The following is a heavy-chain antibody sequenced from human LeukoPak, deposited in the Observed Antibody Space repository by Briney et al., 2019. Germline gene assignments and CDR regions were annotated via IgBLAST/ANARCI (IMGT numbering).Heavy chain of an antibody. J-gene: IGHJ4*02. CDR2: IYYSGST. Sequence: SETLSLTCTVSGGSISSGDYYWSWIRQPPGKGLEWIGYIYYSGSTYYNPSLQSRVNISVDTSKNQFSLKLSSVTAADTAVYYCARDSAQTGPFDYWGQGTLVTVSS. D-gene: IGHD3-10*01. CDR1: GGSISSGDYY. CDR3: ARDSAQTGPFDY. V-gene: IGHV4-30-4*01.